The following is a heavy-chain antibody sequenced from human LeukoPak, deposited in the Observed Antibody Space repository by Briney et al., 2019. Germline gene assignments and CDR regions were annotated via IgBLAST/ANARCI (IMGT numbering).Heavy chain of an antibody. D-gene: IGHD6-19*01. CDR3: ARPYSSGWSHFDY. V-gene: IGHV4-59*08. CDR1: GGSISSYY. CDR2: IYYSGST. J-gene: IGHJ4*02. Sequence: PSETLSLTCTVSGGSISSYYWSWIRQPPGKGLEWIGYIYYSGSTNYNPSLKSRVTISVDTSKNHFSLKLSSVTAADTAVYYCARPYSSGWSHFDYWGQGTLVTVSS.